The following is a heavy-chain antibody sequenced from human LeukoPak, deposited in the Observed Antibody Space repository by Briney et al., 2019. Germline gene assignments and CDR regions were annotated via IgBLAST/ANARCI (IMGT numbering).Heavy chain of an antibody. CDR3: ARQGYCSSTNCYVDY. J-gene: IGHJ4*02. Sequence: SETLSLTCTVSGDSISSSSYYWGWIRQPPGKGLEWIGSIYYSGTTYYNPSLKSRVTISVDTSKNQFSLKLTSVTAADTAVYYCARQGYCSSTNCYVDYWGQGALVTVFS. CDR2: IYYSGTT. D-gene: IGHD2-2*01. V-gene: IGHV4-39*01. CDR1: GDSISSSSYY.